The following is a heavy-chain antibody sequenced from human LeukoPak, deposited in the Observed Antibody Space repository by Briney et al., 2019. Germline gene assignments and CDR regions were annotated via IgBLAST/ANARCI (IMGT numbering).Heavy chain of an antibody. CDR1: GGSINSYY. D-gene: IGHD6-13*01. Sequence: SETLSLTCSVSGGSINSYYWTWIRQPPGKGLEWIGYIYYTGTTNYNPSLESRATMSVDTSKNQFSLKLSSVTAADTAVYYCARARGISAAVHYWGQGTLVTVSS. CDR3: ARARGISAAVHY. V-gene: IGHV4-59*01. CDR2: IYYTGTT. J-gene: IGHJ4*02.